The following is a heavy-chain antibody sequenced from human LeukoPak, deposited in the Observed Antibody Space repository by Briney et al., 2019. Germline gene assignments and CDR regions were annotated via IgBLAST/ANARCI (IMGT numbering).Heavy chain of an antibody. CDR1: GGSFSGYY. CDR2: INHSGST. Sequence: KPSETLSLTCAVYGGSFSGYYWSWIRQPPGKGLEWIGEINHSGSTNYNPSLKSRVTISVDTSKNQFSLKLSSVTAADTAVYYCARGRGDSSSRYSYYYYYMDVWGKGTTVTVSS. D-gene: IGHD6-13*01. V-gene: IGHV4-34*01. J-gene: IGHJ6*03. CDR3: ARGRGDSSSRYSYYYYYMDV.